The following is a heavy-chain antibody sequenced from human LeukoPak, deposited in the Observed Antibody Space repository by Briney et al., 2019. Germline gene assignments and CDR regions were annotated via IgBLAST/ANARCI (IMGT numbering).Heavy chain of an antibody. V-gene: IGHV4-39*07. CDR3: ARAPVGAAFDL. D-gene: IGHD3-16*01. CDR1: GGSISSGGYF. Sequence: PSETLSLTCAVSGGSISSGGYFWGWIRQSPGKALEWIGNIYDTGSTSSDPSLKSRVTMSRDTPKNQFSLKLTSVTAADTAVSYCARAPVGAAFDLWGQGTMVTVSS. J-gene: IGHJ3*01. CDR2: IYDTGST.